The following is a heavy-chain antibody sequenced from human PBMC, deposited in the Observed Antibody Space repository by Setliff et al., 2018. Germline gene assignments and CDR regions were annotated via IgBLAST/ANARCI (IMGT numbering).Heavy chain of an antibody. CDR3: AGGQPLVRKYYYYMDV. J-gene: IGHJ6*03. CDR2: IIPMFGT. CDR1: AYTFGAHY. Sequence: SVKVSCKASAYTFGAHYIHWVRQAPGQGLEWMGGIIPMFGTNYAQKFQGRVTITADESTSTAYMELRSLGSEDTAVYYCAGGQPLVRKYYYYMDVWGKGTTVTVSS. D-gene: IGHD3-10*01. V-gene: IGHV1-69*13.